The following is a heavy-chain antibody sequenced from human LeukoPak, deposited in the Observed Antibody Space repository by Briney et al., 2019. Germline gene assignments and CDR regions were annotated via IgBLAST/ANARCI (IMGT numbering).Heavy chain of an antibody. CDR3: ARAGVPAAGGYYYGMDV. CDR1: GLTFSSYD. CDR2: IATAANT. D-gene: IGHD2-2*01. J-gene: IGHJ6*02. Sequence: AGGSLRLSCAASGLTFSSYDMHCVRHATGKCLELGSSIATAANTYYPSSVKCRFTISRKNAKNSLYLQMNSLRAGDTAVYYCARAGVPAAGGYYYGMDVWGQGTTVTVSS. V-gene: IGHV3-13*01.